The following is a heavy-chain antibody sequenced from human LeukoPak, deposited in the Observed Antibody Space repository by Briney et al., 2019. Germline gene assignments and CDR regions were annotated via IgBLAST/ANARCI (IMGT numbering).Heavy chain of an antibody. J-gene: IGHJ3*02. D-gene: IGHD2/OR15-2a*01. CDR1: GFTFSTYA. V-gene: IGHV3-30*18. Sequence: GGSLRLSCVASGFTFSTYAMHWVRQAPGTGLEWVAVISYDGTNKYHADSLKGRFTISRDNSKNTMYLQVNSLRPGDTAVYYCAKDFYDTSANGAFDIWGHGTMVSVSS. CDR3: AKDFYDTSANGAFDI. CDR2: ISYDGTNK.